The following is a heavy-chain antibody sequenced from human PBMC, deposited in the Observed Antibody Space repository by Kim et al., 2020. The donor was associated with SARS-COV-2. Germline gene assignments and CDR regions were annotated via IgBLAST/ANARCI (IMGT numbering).Heavy chain of an antibody. V-gene: IGHV3-23*01. Sequence: GGSLRLSCAASGFTFSSYAMSWVRQAPGKGLEWVSAISGSGGSTYYADSVKGRFTISRDNSKNTLYLQMNSLRAEDTAVYYCAKDPRDSPPDYYYGMDVWGQGTTVTVSS. CDR3: AKDPRDSPPDYYYGMDV. J-gene: IGHJ6*02. CDR2: ISGSGGST. CDR1: GFTFSSYA. D-gene: IGHD2-21*01.